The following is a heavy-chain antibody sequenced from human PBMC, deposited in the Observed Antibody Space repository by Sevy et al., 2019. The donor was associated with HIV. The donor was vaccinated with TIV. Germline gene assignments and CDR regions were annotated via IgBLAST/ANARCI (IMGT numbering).Heavy chain of an antibody. Sequence: GGSLRLSCAASGFTFSSYSMNWDRQAPGKGLEWVSYISSSSSTIYYADSVKGRFTISRDNAKNSLYLQMNSLRDEDTAVYYCARDQDYYDSSGYSYYFDYWGQGTLVTVSS. J-gene: IGHJ4*02. D-gene: IGHD3-22*01. CDR2: ISSSSSTI. CDR3: ARDQDYYDSSGYSYYFDY. CDR1: GFTFSSYS. V-gene: IGHV3-48*02.